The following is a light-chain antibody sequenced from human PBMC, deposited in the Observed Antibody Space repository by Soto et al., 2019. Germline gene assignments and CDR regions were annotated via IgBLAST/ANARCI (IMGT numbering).Light chain of an antibody. CDR2: EVS. Sequence: QSVLTQPASVSGTPGQSITISCTGSISDIGGYNYVSWYQQFPGKAPKLIIFEVSDRPSGVSDRFSGSKSGSTASLTISGLQAEDEADYYCSSYTNKNSYIFFGGGTKLTVL. J-gene: IGLJ2*01. CDR3: SSYTNKNSYIF. V-gene: IGLV2-14*01. CDR1: ISDIGGYNY.